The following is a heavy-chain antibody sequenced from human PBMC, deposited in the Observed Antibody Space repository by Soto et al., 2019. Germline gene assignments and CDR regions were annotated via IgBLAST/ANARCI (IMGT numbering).Heavy chain of an antibody. CDR2: IYYSGSN. CDR1: GGSISSSSYY. D-gene: IGHD4-17*01. CDR3: ARHLTPDYGDYSDYYYYMDV. J-gene: IGHJ6*03. Sequence: PSETLSLTCTVSGGSISSSSYYWGWIRQPPGKGLEWIGSIYYSGSNNYNPSLKNRDNKSVDTSKNQYSKKLSSVTAADTAVYYCARHLTPDYGDYSDYYYYMDVWGKGTTVT. V-gene: IGHV4-39*01.